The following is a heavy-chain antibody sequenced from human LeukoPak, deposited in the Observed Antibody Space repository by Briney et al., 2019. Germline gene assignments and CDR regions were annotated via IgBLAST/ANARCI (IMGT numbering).Heavy chain of an antibody. D-gene: IGHD6-6*01. CDR1: GFTFSSYG. CDR3: AKRHPRDSSSYDY. J-gene: IGHJ4*02. V-gene: IGHV3-30*02. Sequence: GGSLRLSCAASGFTFSSYGMHWVRQAPGRGLEWVAFIRYDGSNKYYADSVKGRFTISRDNSKNTLYLQMNSLRAEDTAVYYCAKRHPRDSSSYDYWGQGTLVTVSS. CDR2: IRYDGSNK.